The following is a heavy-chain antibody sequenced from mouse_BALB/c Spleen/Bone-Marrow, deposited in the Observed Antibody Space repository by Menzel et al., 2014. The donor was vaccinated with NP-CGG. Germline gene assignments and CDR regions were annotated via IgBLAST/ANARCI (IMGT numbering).Heavy chain of an antibody. J-gene: IGHJ3*01. CDR1: GYAFSTYW. CDR3: SRGGNYGTY. Sequence: LVESGAEQVRPGSSVKISCKASGYAFSTYWMNWVKQRPGQGLEWIGQIYPGNGNADYNGKFKDKATLTADKSSRTAYMHLSSLTSEDSAVYFCSRGGNYGTYWGQGTLVTVSA. CDR2: IYPGNGNA. V-gene: IGHV1-80*01. D-gene: IGHD2-1*01.